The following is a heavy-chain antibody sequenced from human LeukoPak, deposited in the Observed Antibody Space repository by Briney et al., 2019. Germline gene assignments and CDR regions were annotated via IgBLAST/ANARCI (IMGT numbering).Heavy chain of an antibody. CDR3: AKYGSSGYYRFDY. D-gene: IGHD3-22*01. CDR2: ISGSGGTT. Sequence: GGSLRLSCAASGFTFNNYAMNWVRQAPGKGLEWVSVISGSGGTTYYADSVKGRFTISRDNSKNTLYLQMNSLRAEDTAVYYCAKYGSSGYYRFDYWGQGTLVTVSS. J-gene: IGHJ4*02. V-gene: IGHV3-23*01. CDR1: GFTFNNYA.